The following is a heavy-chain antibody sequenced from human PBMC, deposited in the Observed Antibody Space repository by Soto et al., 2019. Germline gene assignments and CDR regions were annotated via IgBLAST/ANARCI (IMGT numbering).Heavy chain of an antibody. CDR1: GFTFSSYG. V-gene: IGHV3-30*18. Sequence: GGSLRLSCAASGFTFSSYGMHWVRQAPGKGLEWVAVISYDGSNKYYADSVKGRFTISRDNSKNTLYLQMNSLRAEDTAVYYCAKDSTSGYDYDFLDYWGQGTLVTVSS. CDR2: ISYDGSNK. CDR3: AKDSTSGYDYDFLDY. D-gene: IGHD5-12*01. J-gene: IGHJ4*02.